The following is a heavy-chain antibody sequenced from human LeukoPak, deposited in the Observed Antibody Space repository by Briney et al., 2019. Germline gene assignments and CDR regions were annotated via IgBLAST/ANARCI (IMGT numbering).Heavy chain of an antibody. J-gene: IGHJ4*02. CDR2: ISSSTSYI. CDR3: ARAGGSTVSHSDY. V-gene: IGHV3-21*01. Sequence: PGGSLRLSCAASEFTFSSYSMNWVRQAPGKGLEWVSSISSSTSYIYYADSVKGRFTISKDNAKNSLYLQMNSLRAEDTAVYYCARAGGSTVSHSDYRGQGTLVTVSS. D-gene: IGHD4-17*01. CDR1: EFTFSSYS.